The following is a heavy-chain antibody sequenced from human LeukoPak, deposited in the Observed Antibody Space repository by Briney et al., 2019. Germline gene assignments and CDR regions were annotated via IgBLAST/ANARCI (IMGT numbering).Heavy chain of an antibody. CDR2: IIPIFGTA. D-gene: IGHD2-2*01. V-gene: IGHV1-69*05. CDR1: GYTFTGYY. CDR3: ARVDCSSTSCSGPFDY. Sequence: ASVKVSCKASGYTFTGYYMHWVRQAPGQGLEWMGGIIPIFGTANYAQKFQGRVTITTDESTSTAYMELSSLRSEDTAVYYCARVDCSSTSCSGPFDYWGQGTLVTVSS. J-gene: IGHJ4*02.